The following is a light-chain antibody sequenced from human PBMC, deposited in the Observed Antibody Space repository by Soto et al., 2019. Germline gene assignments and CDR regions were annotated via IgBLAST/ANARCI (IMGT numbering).Light chain of an antibody. CDR2: HNN. J-gene: IGLJ2*01. CDR1: SSNIGNNY. Sequence: QSVLTQPPSVSAAPGQTVIISCSGSSSNIGNNYVSWYQQFPGTAPKLLVYHNNKRPSGIPDRFSGSKSGTSATLGITGLQTGDEADYYCGTWDSSLSAGVFGGGTKLTVL. V-gene: IGLV1-51*01. CDR3: GTWDSSLSAGV.